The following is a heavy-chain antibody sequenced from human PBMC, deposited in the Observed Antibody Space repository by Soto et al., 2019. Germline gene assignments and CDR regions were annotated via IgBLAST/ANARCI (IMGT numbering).Heavy chain of an antibody. CDR2: ISSNSAYI. D-gene: IGHD6-13*01. CDR1: GFTFRSFT. CDR3: TRYASRDSSARGWFDP. Sequence: GSLRLSCAASGFTFRSFTMNWVRQAPGKGLEWVSTISSNSAYIYYTDALRGRFTISRDNAKNSLHLQMNSLRAEDTAVYYCTRYASRDSSARGWFDPWGPGTLVTVSS. J-gene: IGHJ5*02. V-gene: IGHV3-21*01.